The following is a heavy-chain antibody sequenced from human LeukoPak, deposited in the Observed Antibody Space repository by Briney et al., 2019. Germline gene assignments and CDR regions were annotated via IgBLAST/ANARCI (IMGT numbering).Heavy chain of an antibody. Sequence: QTGGSLRLSCAASGFTFSSYWMSWVRQTPGKGLEWVANIKQDGSEKYYVDSVKGRFTISRDNAKNSLYLQMNSLRAEDTAVYYCARVLYYYGSGSYYNVAGGMDVWGQGTTVTVSS. V-gene: IGHV3-7*05. CDR2: IKQDGSEK. CDR3: ARVLYYYGSGSYYNVAGGMDV. D-gene: IGHD3-10*01. J-gene: IGHJ6*02. CDR1: GFTFSSYW.